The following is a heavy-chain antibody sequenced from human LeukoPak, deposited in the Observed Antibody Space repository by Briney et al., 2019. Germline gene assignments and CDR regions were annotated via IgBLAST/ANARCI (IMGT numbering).Heavy chain of an antibody. D-gene: IGHD6-25*01. CDR3: AREASGNYHVFDS. CDR1: GFTLSSYF. Sequence: GGSLRLSCAASGFTLSSYFISWIRQAPGKGLEWISYITNTGRSTNYADAVKGRFTISRDNAKQSVYLEMTDLRAEDTAVYYCAREASGNYHVFDSWGQGTLVIVSS. CDR2: ITNTGRST. V-gene: IGHV3-11*04. J-gene: IGHJ4*02.